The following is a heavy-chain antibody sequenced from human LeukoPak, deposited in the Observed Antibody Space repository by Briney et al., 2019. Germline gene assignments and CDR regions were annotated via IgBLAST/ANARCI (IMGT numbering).Heavy chain of an antibody. CDR3: ARGGTGYSSGWYPHYFDY. Sequence: GGSLRLSCAASGFTFSSYAMSWVRQAPGKGLEWVSAISGSGGSTYYADSVKGRFTISRDNSKNTLYLQMNSLRAEDTAVYYCARGGTGYSSGWYPHYFDYWGQGTLVTVSS. CDR2: ISGSGGST. D-gene: IGHD6-19*01. V-gene: IGHV3-23*01. J-gene: IGHJ4*02. CDR1: GFTFSSYA.